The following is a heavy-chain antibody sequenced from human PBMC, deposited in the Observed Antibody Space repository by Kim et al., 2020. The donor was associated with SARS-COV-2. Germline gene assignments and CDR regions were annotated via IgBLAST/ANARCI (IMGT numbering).Heavy chain of an antibody. CDR1: GFTFSSYG. CDR2: ISNDGTNK. J-gene: IGHJ4*02. D-gene: IGHD2-15*01. Sequence: GGSLRLSCAASGFTFSSYGMHWVRQAPGKGLEWAAVISNDGTNKYYADSVKGRFTISRDNSKNTLYLQMNSLRPEDTAVYYCAKVPVELATMGYFDYWGQGTLVTVSS. CDR3: AKVPVELATMGYFDY. V-gene: IGHV3-30*18.